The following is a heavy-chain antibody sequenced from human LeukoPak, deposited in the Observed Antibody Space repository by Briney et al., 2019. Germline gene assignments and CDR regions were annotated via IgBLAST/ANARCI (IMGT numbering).Heavy chain of an antibody. Sequence: PSETLSLTCTVSGGSISGYYWSWIRQPAGKGLEWIGRIYTSGSTNYNPSLKSRVTMSVDTSKNQFPLKLSSVTAADTAVYYCASVAAAGSIDYWGQGTLVTVSS. D-gene: IGHD6-13*01. CDR3: ASVAAAGSIDY. CDR2: IYTSGST. V-gene: IGHV4-4*07. CDR1: GGSISGYY. J-gene: IGHJ4*02.